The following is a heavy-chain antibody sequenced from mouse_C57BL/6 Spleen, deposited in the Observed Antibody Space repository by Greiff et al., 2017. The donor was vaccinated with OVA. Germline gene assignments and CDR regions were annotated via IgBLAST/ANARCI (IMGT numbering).Heavy chain of an antibody. V-gene: IGHV1-50*01. CDR3: ARQSNYEGY. CDR1: GYTFTSYW. D-gene: IGHD2-5*01. J-gene: IGHJ2*01. CDR2: IDPSDSYT. Sequence: QVQLQQPGAELVKPGASVKLSCKASGYTFTSYWMQWVKQRPGQGLEWIGEIDPSDSYTNYNQKFKGKATLTVDTSSSTAYMQLSSLTSEDSAVYYCARQSNYEGYWGQGTTLTVSS.